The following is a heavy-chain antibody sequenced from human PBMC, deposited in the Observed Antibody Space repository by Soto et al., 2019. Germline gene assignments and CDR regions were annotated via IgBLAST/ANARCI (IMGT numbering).Heavy chain of an antibody. CDR3: VRGVVVVVGSTAENFDH. Sequence: GGSLRLSCVTSGFTFTKYSMNWVRQAPGKGLEWVSYISYSGETKYYADSLKGRYAISRDDAKNSVYLQMNSLRDEDTAFYYCVRGVVVVVGSTAENFDHWGQGTLVTVSS. V-gene: IGHV3-48*02. J-gene: IGHJ4*02. D-gene: IGHD2-15*01. CDR2: ISYSGETK. CDR1: GFTFTKYS.